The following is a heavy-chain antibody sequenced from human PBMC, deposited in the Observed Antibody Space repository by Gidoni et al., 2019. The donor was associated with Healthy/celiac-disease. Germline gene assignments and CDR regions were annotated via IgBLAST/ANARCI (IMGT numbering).Heavy chain of an antibody. CDR1: GFTFSGSA. V-gene: IGHV3-73*02. CDR2: IRSKANSYAT. D-gene: IGHD3-22*01. J-gene: IGHJ6*02. CDR3: TSGTYYYDSSGYYLYYYGMDV. Sequence: EVQMVESGGGLVQPGGSLKLSCAASGFTFSGSAIPWFRQASGKGLEWVGRIRSKANSYATAYAASVKGRLTISRDDSKNTAYLQMNSLKTEDTAVYYCTSGTYYYDSSGYYLYYYGMDVWGQGTTVTVSS.